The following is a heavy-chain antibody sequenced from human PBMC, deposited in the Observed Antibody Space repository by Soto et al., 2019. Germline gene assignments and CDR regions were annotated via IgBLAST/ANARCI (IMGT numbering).Heavy chain of an antibody. J-gene: IGHJ6*03. CDR3: AKAYYYGSGSYYGPFDPRYYYMDV. D-gene: IGHD3-10*01. CDR1: GFTFDDYA. Sequence: GGSLRLSCAASGFTFDDYAMHWVRQAPGKGLEWVSGISWNSGSIGYADSVKGRFTISRDNAKNSLYLQMNSLRAEDTALYYCAKAYYYGSGSYYGPFDPRYYYMDVWGKGTTVTVSS. V-gene: IGHV3-9*01. CDR2: ISWNSGSI.